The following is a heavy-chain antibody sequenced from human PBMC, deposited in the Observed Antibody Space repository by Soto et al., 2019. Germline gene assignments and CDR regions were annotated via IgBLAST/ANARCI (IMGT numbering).Heavy chain of an antibody. J-gene: IGHJ4*02. CDR2: ISYDGSNK. CDR3: AKGDTKFDY. V-gene: IGHV3-30*18. CDR1: GFTFSSYG. Sequence: QVQLVESGGGVVQPGRSLRLSCAASGFTFSSYGMHWVRQAPGKGLEWVAVISYDGSNKYYADSEKGRFTISRDSSKNTLYLQINSLRAEDTAVYYCAKGDTKFDYWCQGTMVAVSS.